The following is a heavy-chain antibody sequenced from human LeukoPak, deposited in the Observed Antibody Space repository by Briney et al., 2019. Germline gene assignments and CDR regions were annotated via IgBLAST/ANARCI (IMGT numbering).Heavy chain of an antibody. J-gene: IGHJ4*02. CDR3: AKDREGFGELYGAFDY. V-gene: IGHV4-39*02. CDR1: GGSISSSSYY. Sequence: SETLSLTCTVSGGSISSSSYYWGWIRQPPGKGLEWIGSIYYSGSTYYNPSLKSRVTISVDTSKNQFSLKLSSVTAADTALYYCAKDREGFGELYGAFDYWGQGTLVTVSS. D-gene: IGHD3-10*01. CDR2: IYYSGST.